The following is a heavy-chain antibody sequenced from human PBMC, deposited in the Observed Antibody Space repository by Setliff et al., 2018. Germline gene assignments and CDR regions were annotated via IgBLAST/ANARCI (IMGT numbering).Heavy chain of an antibody. V-gene: IGHV1-18*04. J-gene: IGHJ4*02. CDR2: ISTNNGKT. D-gene: IGHD6-13*01. CDR1: GYTLTKYY. CDR3: ARDAPYTNTWRYFDH. Sequence: ASVKVSCKASGYTLTKYYMHWVRQAPGQGFEWMGWISTNNGKTEYSQKVQGRVTMTTDRSTSTIYMELRSLRSDDTAMYYCARDAPYTNTWRYFDHWGQGTLVTVSS.